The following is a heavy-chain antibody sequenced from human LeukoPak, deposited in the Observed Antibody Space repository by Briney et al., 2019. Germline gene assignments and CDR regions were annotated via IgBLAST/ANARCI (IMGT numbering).Heavy chain of an antibody. D-gene: IGHD1-1*01. Sequence: ASVKVSCKASRYTFTGYYMHWVRQAPGQGLEWMGWINPNSGGTNYAQKFQGRVTMTRDTSISTAYMELSRLRSDDTAVYYCARELGTTGVDSFDYWGQGTLVTVSS. CDR3: ARELGTTGVDSFDY. CDR1: RYTFTGYY. CDR2: INPNSGGT. V-gene: IGHV1-2*02. J-gene: IGHJ4*02.